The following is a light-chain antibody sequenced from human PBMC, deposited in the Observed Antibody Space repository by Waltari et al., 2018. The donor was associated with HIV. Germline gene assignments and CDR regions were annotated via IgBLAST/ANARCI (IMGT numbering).Light chain of an antibody. V-gene: IGLV2-14*03. CDR2: DVT. CDR3: SSYTTSNTVV. Sequence: QSALTQPASVSGPPGQSITTSCPGTSRVISHYHFLSWYHKHPAKAPKLLIYDVTARPSGVSSRFSGSKSGSTASLTISSIQADDEADYYCSSYTTSNTVVFGPGTKLSVL. J-gene: IGLJ2*01. CDR1: SRVISHYHF.